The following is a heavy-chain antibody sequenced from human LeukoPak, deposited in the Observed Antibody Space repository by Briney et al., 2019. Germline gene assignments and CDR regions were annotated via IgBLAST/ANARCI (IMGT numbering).Heavy chain of an antibody. D-gene: IGHD3-22*01. J-gene: IGHJ5*02. Sequence: PSETLSLTCTVSGGSISSGDYYWSWIRQPPGKGMEWIAYMYYSGSTYYNPSLKSRVTMSADTSKNQLSLKLSSVTAADTAVYYCARPYYYDSRIDPWGQGILVTVSS. CDR3: ARPYYYDSRIDP. CDR1: GGSISSGDYY. V-gene: IGHV4-30-4*01. CDR2: MYYSGST.